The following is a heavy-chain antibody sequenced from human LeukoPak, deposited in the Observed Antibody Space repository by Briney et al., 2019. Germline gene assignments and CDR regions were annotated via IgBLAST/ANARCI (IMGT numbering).Heavy chain of an antibody. D-gene: IGHD6-19*01. CDR3: ARVRQLIEAGTFDV. V-gene: IGHV4-59*12. Sequence: PSETLSLTCTVTGGSISSYYWSWIRQPPGKGLEWIGYIYYSGSTNYNPSLKSRVTISLDTSKSQFSLRLTSVTAADTAVYYCARVRQLIEAGTFDVWGQGTVVTVSS. CDR2: IYYSGST. CDR1: GGSISSYY. J-gene: IGHJ3*01.